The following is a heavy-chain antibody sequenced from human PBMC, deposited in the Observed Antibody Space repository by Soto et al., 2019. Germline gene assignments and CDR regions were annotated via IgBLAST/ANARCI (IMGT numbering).Heavy chain of an antibody. Sequence: PXESLRLSCAASGFSVSSDYMSWVRQAPGKGLEWVSLIYSGGDTYYADSVKGRFTISRGISSNTIYLHMTSLRADDTAIYYCTRAGSDPGNFYISNYYAMDVWGRGTTVTVSS. J-gene: IGHJ6*02. V-gene: IGHV3-53*01. CDR3: TRAGSDPGNFYISNYYAMDV. D-gene: IGHD3-10*01. CDR2: IYSGGDT. CDR1: GFSVSSDY.